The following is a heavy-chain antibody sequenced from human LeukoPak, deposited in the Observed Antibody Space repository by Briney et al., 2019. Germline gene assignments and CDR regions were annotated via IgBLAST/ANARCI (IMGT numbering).Heavy chain of an antibody. J-gene: IGHJ4*02. CDR2: TWYDGSNK. Sequence: GRSLRLPCAASGFRFNNYGIHWVRQAPGKGLEWVAVTWYDGSNKYYADSVRDRFTVSRDNSKNTVYLQMNSLRVEDTAVYYCVKDEVYLDSGGYPTPDTTLDYWGQGTLVTVSS. CDR1: GFRFNNYG. V-gene: IGHV3-33*06. D-gene: IGHD3-22*01. CDR3: VKDEVYLDSGGYPTPDTTLDY.